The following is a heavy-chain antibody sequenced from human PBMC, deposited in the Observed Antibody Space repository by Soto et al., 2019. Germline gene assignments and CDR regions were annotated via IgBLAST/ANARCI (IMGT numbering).Heavy chain of an antibody. Sequence: GGSLRLSCSASGFTFSSYAMHWVRQAPGKGLEYVSAISSNGGSTYYADSVKGRFTISRDNSKNTLYLQMSSLRAEDTAAYYCVKDGSYYYGSGSYYSYWGQGTLVTVSS. J-gene: IGHJ4*02. CDR2: ISSNGGST. CDR1: GFTFSSYA. CDR3: VKDGSYYYGSGSYYSY. V-gene: IGHV3-64D*06. D-gene: IGHD3-10*01.